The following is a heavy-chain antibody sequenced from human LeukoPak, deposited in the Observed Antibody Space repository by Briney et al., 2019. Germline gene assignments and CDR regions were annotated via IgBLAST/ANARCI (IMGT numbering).Heavy chain of an antibody. CDR2: INPSGGST. CDR1: GYTFTSYY. Sequence: ASVKVSCKASGYTFTSYYMHWVRQAPGQGLVWMGIINPSGGSTNYAQKFQGRVTMTRDMSKSTVYMELSSLRSEDTAVYYCARDGVAGVYYFDYWGQGTLVTVSS. V-gene: IGHV1-46*01. CDR3: ARDGVAGVYYFDY. D-gene: IGHD6-19*01. J-gene: IGHJ4*02.